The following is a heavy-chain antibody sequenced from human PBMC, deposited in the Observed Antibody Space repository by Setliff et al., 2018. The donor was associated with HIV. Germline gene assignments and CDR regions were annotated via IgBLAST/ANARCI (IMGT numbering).Heavy chain of an antibody. J-gene: IGHJ4*02. CDR2: IIHSGSI. CDR3: ARGYASGYDAYGY. D-gene: IGHD5-12*01. CDR1: GGPFNDYY. Sequence: SETLSLTCAVYGGPFNDYYWSWIRQPPGKGLEWIGEIIHSGSINYNPSLKSRVTISVDTYNNQFSLNMKSVNAADTAVYYCARGYASGYDAYGYWGQGTLVTVSS. V-gene: IGHV4-34*01.